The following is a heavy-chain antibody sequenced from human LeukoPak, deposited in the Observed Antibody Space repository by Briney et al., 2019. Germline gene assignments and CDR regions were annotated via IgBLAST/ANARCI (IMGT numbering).Heavy chain of an antibody. CDR2: ISSSSSYI. CDR1: GFTFSSYS. CDR3: ARDGGEKSDAFDY. V-gene: IGHV3-21*01. J-gene: IGHJ4*02. Sequence: PGGSLRLSCAASGFTFSSYSMNWVRQAPGKGLEWVSSISSSSSYIYYADSVKGRFTISRDNAKNSLYLQMNSLRAEDTAVYYCARDGGEKSDAFDYWGQGTLVTVSS. D-gene: IGHD3-10*01.